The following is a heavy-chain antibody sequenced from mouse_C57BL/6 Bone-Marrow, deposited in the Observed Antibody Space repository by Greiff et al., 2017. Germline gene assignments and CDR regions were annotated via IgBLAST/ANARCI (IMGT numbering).Heavy chain of an antibody. CDR2: INPNNGGT. CDR3: AGGYYDAMDY. J-gene: IGHJ4*01. V-gene: IGHV1-22*01. Sequence: VHVKQSGPELVKPGASVKMSCKASGYTFTDYNMHWVKQSHGKSLEWIGYINPNNGGTSYNQKFKGKATLTVNKSSSTAYMELRSLTSEDSAVYYCAGGYYDAMDYWGQGTSVTVSS. D-gene: IGHD2-2*01. CDR1: GYTFTDYN.